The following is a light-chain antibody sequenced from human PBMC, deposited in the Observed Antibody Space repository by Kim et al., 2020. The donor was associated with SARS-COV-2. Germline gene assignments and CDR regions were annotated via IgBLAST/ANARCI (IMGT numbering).Light chain of an antibody. V-gene: IGLV3-1*01. Sequence: GSPGQTASITCSGDKLGDKYASWYQQKPGQSPVLVIYQDTKRPSGIPERFSGSNSGNTATLTISGTQAMDEADYYCQAWDSSTWVFGGGTQLTVL. CDR1: KLGDKY. CDR2: QDT. CDR3: QAWDSSTWV. J-gene: IGLJ3*02.